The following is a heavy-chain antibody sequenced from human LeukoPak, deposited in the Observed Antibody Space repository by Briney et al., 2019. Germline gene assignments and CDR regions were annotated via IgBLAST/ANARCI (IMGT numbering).Heavy chain of an antibody. CDR2: IYYRGGT. CDR1: GGSISSGDYY. CDR3: ATPAGDYYDSSGPDAFDI. Sequence: SETLSLTCTVSGGSISSGDYYWSWIRQPPGKGLEWIGYIYYRGGTNYNPSLKSRVTISVDTSKNQFSLKLTSVTAADTAVYYCATPAGDYYDSSGPDAFDIWGQGTMVTVSS. D-gene: IGHD3-22*01. J-gene: IGHJ3*02. V-gene: IGHV4-61*08.